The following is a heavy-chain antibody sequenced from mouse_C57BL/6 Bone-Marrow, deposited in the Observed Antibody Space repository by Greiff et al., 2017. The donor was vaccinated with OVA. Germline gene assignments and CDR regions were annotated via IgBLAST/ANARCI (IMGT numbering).Heavy chain of an antibody. Sequence: QVQLKESGAELVRPGTSVKVSCKASGYAFTNYLIEWVKQRPGQGLEWIGVINPGSGGTNYNEKFKGKATLTADKSSSTAYMQLSSLTSEDSAVYFCARPGTFDYWGRGTTLTVSS. J-gene: IGHJ2*01. CDR3: ARPGTFDY. CDR1: GYAFTNYL. D-gene: IGHD1-1*01. V-gene: IGHV1-54*01. CDR2: INPGSGGT.